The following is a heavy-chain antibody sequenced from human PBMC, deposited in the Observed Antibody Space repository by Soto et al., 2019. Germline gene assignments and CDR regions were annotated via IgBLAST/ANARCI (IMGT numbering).Heavy chain of an antibody. J-gene: IGHJ5*02. D-gene: IGHD2-15*01. CDR3: AGGFRFCSGGSCYSGWFDP. V-gene: IGHV4-34*01. Sequence: QVQLQQWGAGLLKPSETLSLTCVVYGGSFSGYYWSWIRQPPGKGLEWIGEINHSGSTNYNPSLKSRVTISVDTSKNQFSLKLSSLTAAVTTVYYCAGGFRFCSGGSCYSGWFDPWGQGTLVTVSS. CDR2: INHSGST. CDR1: GGSFSGYY.